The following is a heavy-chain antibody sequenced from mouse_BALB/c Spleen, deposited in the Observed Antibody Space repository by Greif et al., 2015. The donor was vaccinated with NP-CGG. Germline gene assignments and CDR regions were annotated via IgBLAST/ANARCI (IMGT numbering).Heavy chain of an antibody. CDR2: IVPANGNT. V-gene: IGHV14-3*02. Sequence: EVQPQQSGAELVKPGASVKLSCTASGFNIKEKFMHWVKERPEQGLEWIGRIVPANGNTKYDPKFQGKATITADTSSNTAYLQLSSLTSEDTAVYYCASYVYGYYFDYWGRGTTLTVSS. D-gene: IGHD2-2*01. CDR1: GFNIKEKF. J-gene: IGHJ2*01. CDR3: ASYVYGYYFDY.